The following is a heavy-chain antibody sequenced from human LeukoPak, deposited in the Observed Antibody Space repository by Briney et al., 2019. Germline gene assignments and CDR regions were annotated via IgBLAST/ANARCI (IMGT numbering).Heavy chain of an antibody. J-gene: IGHJ1*01. D-gene: IGHD6-13*01. CDR2: ISGSGGST. V-gene: IGHV3-23*01. CDR3: ARDARPGYSSSWEEYFQH. CDR1: GFTFSSYA. Sequence: PGGSLRLSCAASGFTFSSYAMSWVRQAPGKGLEWVSAISGSGGSTYYADSVKGRFTISRDNSKNTLYLQMNSLRAEDTAVYYCARDARPGYSSSWEEYFQHWGQGTLVTVSS.